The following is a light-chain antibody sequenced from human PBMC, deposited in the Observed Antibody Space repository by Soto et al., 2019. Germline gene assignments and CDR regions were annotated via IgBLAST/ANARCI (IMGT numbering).Light chain of an antibody. CDR1: SSDVGSYKY. J-gene: IGLJ1*01. Sequence: QSALTQPASVSGSPGQSITISCTGTSSDVGSYKYVSWYQQHPGQAPKLMIYDVSYRPSGVSDRFSGSKSGNTASLTISGLQAEDEADYYCKSYRGTSALVFGTGTKLTV. V-gene: IGLV2-14*01. CDR2: DVS. CDR3: KSYRGTSALV.